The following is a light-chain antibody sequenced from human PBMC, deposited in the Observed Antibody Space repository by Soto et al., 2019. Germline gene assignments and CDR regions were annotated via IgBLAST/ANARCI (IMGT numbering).Light chain of an antibody. CDR2: EVT. CDR1: SSDIGGYNY. J-gene: IGLJ2*01. V-gene: IGLV2-14*01. Sequence: QSALTQPASVSGSPGQSITISCTGTSSDIGGYNYVSWFQQYPGKAPKVMIYEVTNRPSGVSNRFSGSKSGNTASLTISGLQAEDEADYYCSSYINTNTLVFAGGTKLTVL. CDR3: SSYINTNTLV.